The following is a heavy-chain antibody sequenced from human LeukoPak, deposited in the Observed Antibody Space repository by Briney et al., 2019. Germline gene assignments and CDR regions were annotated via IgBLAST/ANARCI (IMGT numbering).Heavy chain of an antibody. CDR1: GYTFTSYD. Sequence: GASVKVSCKASGYTFTSYDIKWVRQATGQGLEWMGWMNPNSGNTGYAQKFQGRVTITRNTSISTAYMELSSLRSEDTAVYYCARGGPGKQWLVFPLSDYYYMDVWGKGTTVTVSS. J-gene: IGHJ6*03. V-gene: IGHV1-8*03. CDR2: MNPNSGNT. CDR3: ARGGPGKQWLVFPLSDYYYMDV. D-gene: IGHD6-19*01.